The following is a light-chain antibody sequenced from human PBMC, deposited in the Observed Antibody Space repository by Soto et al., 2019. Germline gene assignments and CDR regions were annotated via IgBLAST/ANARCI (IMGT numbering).Light chain of an antibody. Sequence: IQMTQSPSSLSASVGHRGTITCRASQGISTYLNWYQQKPGKDTKILIYAESSLQSGVQSRFSGSGSETDFTLTISSMQPEDFATYSCQQSYSTTWTYGQGTKLDIK. V-gene: IGKV1-39*01. CDR1: QGISTY. CDR3: QQSYSTTWT. J-gene: IGKJ1*01. CDR2: AES.